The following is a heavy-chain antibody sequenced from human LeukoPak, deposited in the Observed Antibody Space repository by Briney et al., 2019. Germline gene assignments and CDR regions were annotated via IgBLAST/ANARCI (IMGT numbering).Heavy chain of an antibody. V-gene: IGHV3-49*03. CDR3: TRDRGAYNLYDY. D-gene: IGHD1-1*01. CDR1: GLTFGDYA. Sequence: PGGSLRLSCTASGLTFGDYAMSWIRQAPGKGLEWVGFIRSKAYGETADYAASVKGRFTISRDDSKAIAYLQMNSLKTGDTAVYHCTRDRGAYNLYDYWGQGTLVTVSS. CDR2: IRSKAYGETA. J-gene: IGHJ4*02.